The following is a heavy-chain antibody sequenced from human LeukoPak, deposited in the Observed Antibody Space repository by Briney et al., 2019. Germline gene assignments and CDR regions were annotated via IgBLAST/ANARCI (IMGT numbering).Heavy chain of an antibody. V-gene: IGHV4-39*01. Sequence: PSETLSLTCTVSGGSISSSSYYWGWIRQPPGKGLEWIGSIYYSGSTYYNPSLKSRVTISVDTSKNQFSLKLSSVTAADTAVYYCARLVTTWDRFDYWGQGTLVTVSS. J-gene: IGHJ4*02. D-gene: IGHD4-17*01. CDR3: ARLVTTWDRFDY. CDR2: IYYSGST. CDR1: GGSISSSSYY.